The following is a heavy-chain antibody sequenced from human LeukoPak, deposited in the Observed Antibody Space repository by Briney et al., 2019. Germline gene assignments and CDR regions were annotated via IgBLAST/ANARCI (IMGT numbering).Heavy chain of an antibody. CDR3: TRGRPYGDTANYGY. CDR2: INSDGSST. J-gene: IGHJ4*02. Sequence: GGSLRLSCAASGFTFSSYWMHWVRQAPGKGLVWVSRINSDGSSTSYADSVKGRFTISRDNAKNTLYLQMNSLRAEDTAVYYCTRGRPYGDTANYGYWGQGTLVTVSS. CDR1: GFTFSSYW. V-gene: IGHV3-74*01. D-gene: IGHD5-18*01.